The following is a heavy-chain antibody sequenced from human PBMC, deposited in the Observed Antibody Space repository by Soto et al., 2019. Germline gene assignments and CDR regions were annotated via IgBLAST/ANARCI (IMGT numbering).Heavy chain of an antibody. Sequence: ASVKVSCKASGYTFTSYGISWVRQAPGQGLEWMGWISAYNGNTNYAQKLQGRVTMTTDTSTSTAYMELRSLRSDDTAVYYCASSGYFDWLSPNWFDPWGQGTLVTVSS. D-gene: IGHD3-9*01. CDR2: ISAYNGNT. CDR3: ASSGYFDWLSPNWFDP. J-gene: IGHJ5*02. CDR1: GYTFTSYG. V-gene: IGHV1-18*01.